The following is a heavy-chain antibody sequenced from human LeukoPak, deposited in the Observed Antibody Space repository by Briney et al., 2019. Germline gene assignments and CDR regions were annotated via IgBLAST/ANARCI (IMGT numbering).Heavy chain of an antibody. Sequence: ASVKVSCKTSGYSFTDYYMHWVRQAPGQGLEWKAWINPNSGGTSSAQKFQGRITMTRDTSITTVYMEVIWLTSDDTAIYYCARAVRLHGGPYLIGPWGQGTLVTVSS. J-gene: IGHJ4*02. V-gene: IGHV1-2*02. CDR1: GYSFTDYY. CDR2: INPNSGGT. CDR3: ARAVRLHGGPYLIGP. D-gene: IGHD3-16*01.